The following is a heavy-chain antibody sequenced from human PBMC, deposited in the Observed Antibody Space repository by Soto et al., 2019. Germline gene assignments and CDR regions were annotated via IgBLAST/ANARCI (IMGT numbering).Heavy chain of an antibody. J-gene: IGHJ4*02. D-gene: IGHD2-15*01. CDR2: INSDGSST. Sequence: GGSLRLSCAASGFTFSSYWMHWVRQAPGKGLVWVSRINSDGSSTSYADSVKGRFTISRDNAKNTLYLQMNSLRAEDTAVYYCARDQQVVVVAASKSVYGYWGQGTLVTVSS. CDR1: GFTFSSYW. CDR3: ARDQQVVVVAASKSVYGY. V-gene: IGHV3-74*01.